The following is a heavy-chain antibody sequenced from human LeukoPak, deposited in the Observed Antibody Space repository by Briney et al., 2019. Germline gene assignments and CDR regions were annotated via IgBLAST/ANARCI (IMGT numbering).Heavy chain of an antibody. CDR3: ARDHGQWLRLRY. CDR1: GGSFSGYY. J-gene: IGHJ4*02. Sequence: TSETLSLTCAVHGGSFSGYYWSWIRQPPGKGLEWIGEINHSGSTNYNPSLKSRVTISVDTSKNQFSLKLSSVTAADTAVYYCARDHGQWLRLRYWGQGTLVTVSS. D-gene: IGHD5-12*01. V-gene: IGHV4-34*01. CDR2: INHSGST.